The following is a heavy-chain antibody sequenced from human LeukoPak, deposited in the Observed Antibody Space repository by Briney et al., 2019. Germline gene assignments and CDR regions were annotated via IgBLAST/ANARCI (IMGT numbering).Heavy chain of an antibody. CDR2: ISSSGSTI. V-gene: IGHV3-48*04. D-gene: IGHD1-26*01. CDR3: ARDPEWELLGYFDY. J-gene: IGHJ4*02. CDR1: GFTFSSYS. Sequence: GGSLRLSCAASGFTFSSYSMNWVRQAPGKGLEWVSYISSSGSTIYYADSVKGRFTISRDNAKNSLYLQMNSLRAEDTAVYYCARDPEWELLGYFDYWGQGTLVTVSS.